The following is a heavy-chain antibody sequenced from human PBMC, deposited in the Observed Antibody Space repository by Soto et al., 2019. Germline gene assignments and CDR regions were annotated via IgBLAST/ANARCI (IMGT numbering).Heavy chain of an antibody. Sequence: SVKVSCKASGGTFSSYAISWVRQAPGQGLEWMGGIIPIFGTANYAQKFQGRATITADESTSTAYMELSSLRSEDTAVYYCARGYCSSTSCYRNYYYYGMDVWGQGTTVTVSS. CDR1: GGTFSSYA. D-gene: IGHD2-2*01. CDR3: ARGYCSSTSCYRNYYYYGMDV. J-gene: IGHJ6*02. V-gene: IGHV1-69*13. CDR2: IIPIFGTA.